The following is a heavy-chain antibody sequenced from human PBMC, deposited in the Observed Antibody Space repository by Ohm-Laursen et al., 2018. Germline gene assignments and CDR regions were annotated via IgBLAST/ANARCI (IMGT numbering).Heavy chain of an antibody. CDR2: IFSNDEK. J-gene: IGHJ6*02. CDR1: GFSLSNARMG. CDR3: ARTPYYYYYGMDV. Sequence: TQTLTLTCTVSGFSLSNARMGVSWIRQPPGKALEWLAHIFSNDEKSYSTSLKSRLTISKDTSKSQVVLTMTNMDPVDTATYYCARTPYYYYYGMDVWGQGTTVTVSS. V-gene: IGHV2-26*01.